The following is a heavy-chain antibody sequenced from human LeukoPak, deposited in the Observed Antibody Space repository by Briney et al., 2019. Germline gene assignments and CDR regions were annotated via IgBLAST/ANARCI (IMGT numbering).Heavy chain of an antibody. Sequence: LETLSLTCTVSGGSVSSGSYYWSWIRQPPGRGLEWIAYIHYSGSAAYNPSLKSRVTISRDMSTNQFSLKMTSVTAADTAVYFCARDMGAPDYGSYSVDYWGQGTLVTVSS. CDR1: GGSVSSGSYY. J-gene: IGHJ4*02. CDR3: ARDMGAPDYGSYSVDY. CDR2: IHYSGSA. V-gene: IGHV4-61*01. D-gene: IGHD4-23*01.